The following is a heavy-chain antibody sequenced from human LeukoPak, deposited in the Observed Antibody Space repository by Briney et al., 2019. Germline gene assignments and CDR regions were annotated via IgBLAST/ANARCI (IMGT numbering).Heavy chain of an antibody. Sequence: AGGSLRLSCAASGFTLTSYAMNWVRQTPGKGLEWVSVISGDGGSTFYADSVNGRFTISRDNSKNTLFLQMNSLRADDTALYYCAKGTATSCYTGFDYWGQGPLVTVSS. D-gene: IGHD2-2*02. J-gene: IGHJ4*02. CDR2: ISGDGGST. CDR3: AKGTATSCYTGFDY. CDR1: GFTLTSYA. V-gene: IGHV3-23*01.